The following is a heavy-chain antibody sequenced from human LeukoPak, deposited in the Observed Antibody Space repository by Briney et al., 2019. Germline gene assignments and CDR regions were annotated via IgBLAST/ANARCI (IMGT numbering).Heavy chain of an antibody. J-gene: IGHJ6*03. Sequence: GGSLRLSCAASGFPFSGYWMHWVRQGPEKGLELVSRIDNDGHGIVYADSVKGRFTTSRDNAKNTLYLQMNSLRVEDTAVYYCAAGGGWDPSFGVVTHIDVWGKGTTVAVS. CDR2: IDNDGHGI. V-gene: IGHV3-74*01. CDR1: GFPFSGYW. D-gene: IGHD3-3*01. CDR3: AAGGGWDPSFGVVTHIDV.